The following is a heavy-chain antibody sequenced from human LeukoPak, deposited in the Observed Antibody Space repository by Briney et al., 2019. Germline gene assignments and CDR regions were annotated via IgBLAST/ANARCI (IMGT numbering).Heavy chain of an antibody. CDR1: GGSISSYY. J-gene: IGHJ3*02. CDR2: IYYSGST. V-gene: IGHV4-59*12. CDR3: ARSVQAFDI. Sequence: PSETLSLTCTVSGGSISSYYWSWIRQPPGKGLEWIGYIYYSGSTNYNPSLKSRVTISVDTSKNQFSLKLSSVTAADTAVYYCARSVQAFDIWGQGTMVTVSS.